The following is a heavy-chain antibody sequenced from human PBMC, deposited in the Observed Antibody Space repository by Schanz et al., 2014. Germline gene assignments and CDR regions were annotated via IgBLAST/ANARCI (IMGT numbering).Heavy chain of an antibody. V-gene: IGHV3-33*08. D-gene: IGHD5-12*01. Sequence: VQLVESGGGLVQPGGSLRLSCVASGFNVSKSYVSWVRQAPGKGLEWVALISYDGSSKNHADSVQGRFTISRDNAKSSLYLQMNSQRAEDTAAYDCARARGFDSIFDFWGRGTLVTVSS. CDR1: GFNVSKSY. J-gene: IGHJ4*02. CDR3: ARARGFDSIFDF. CDR2: ISYDGSSK.